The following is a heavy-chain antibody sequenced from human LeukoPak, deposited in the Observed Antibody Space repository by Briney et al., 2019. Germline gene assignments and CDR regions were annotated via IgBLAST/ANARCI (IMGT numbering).Heavy chain of an antibody. J-gene: IGHJ4*02. CDR2: ISSSSSYI. CDR3: ARSFLSIAAAATDY. D-gene: IGHD6-13*01. CDR1: GYTFSSYS. Sequence: PGGSLRLSCAASGYTFSSYSMNWVRQAPGKGLEWVSSISSSSSYIYYADSVKGRFTISRDNAKNSLYLQMNSLRAEDTAVYYCARSFLSIAAAATDYWGQGTLVTVSS. V-gene: IGHV3-21*01.